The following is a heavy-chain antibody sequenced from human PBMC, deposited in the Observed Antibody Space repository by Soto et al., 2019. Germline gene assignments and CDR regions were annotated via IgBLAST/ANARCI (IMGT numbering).Heavy chain of an antibody. J-gene: IGHJ4*02. Sequence: GGSLRLSCAATGFTFSSYAMNWVRQAPGKGLEWVSTIRTSVGDTYYAASVKGRFTISRDNSKSTVYLHLNSLRAEDTAIYYCAKDPTYDYGYFDSWGQGTLVTVSS. CDR1: GFTFSSYA. D-gene: IGHD4-17*01. CDR3: AKDPTYDYGYFDS. V-gene: IGHV3-23*01. CDR2: IRTSVGDT.